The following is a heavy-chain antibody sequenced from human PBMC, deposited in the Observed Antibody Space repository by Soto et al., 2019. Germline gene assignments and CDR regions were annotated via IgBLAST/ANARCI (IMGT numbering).Heavy chain of an antibody. J-gene: IGHJ5*02. CDR3: ARANRPITMTYLNWFDP. Sequence: SETLSLTCTVSGGSLTSYYWSWIRQPPGKGLEWIGFVYYTGIARYNPSLKSRVTISVDTSKNQFSLNLNSVTAADTAVYYCARANRPITMTYLNWFDPWGQGTLVTVSS. CDR1: GGSLTSYY. CDR2: VYYTGIA. D-gene: IGHD3-22*01. V-gene: IGHV4-59*12.